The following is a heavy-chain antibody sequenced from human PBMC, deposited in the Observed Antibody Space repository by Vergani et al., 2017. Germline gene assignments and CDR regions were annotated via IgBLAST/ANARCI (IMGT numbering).Heavy chain of an antibody. CDR2: ISGSGGST. D-gene: IGHD3-3*01. V-gene: IGHV3-23*01. Sequence: EVQLLESGGGLVQPGGSLRLSCAASGFTFSSYAMSWVRQAPGKGLEWVSAISGSGGSTYYADSVKSRFTISRDNSKNTLYLQMNSLRAEDTAVYYRAKGIGQYYDFWSGLMDVWGKGTTVTVSS. J-gene: IGHJ6*04. CDR1: GFTFSSYA. CDR3: AKGIGQYYDFWSGLMDV.